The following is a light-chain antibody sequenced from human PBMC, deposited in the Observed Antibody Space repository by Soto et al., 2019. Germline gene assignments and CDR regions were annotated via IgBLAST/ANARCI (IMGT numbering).Light chain of an antibody. CDR1: QSVNNNY. CDR2: DAS. Sequence: EIVLTQSPGTLSLSSGERATLCCRASQSVNNNYLAWFQQKPGQAPRLLIYDASSRATGIPDRFSGSGSGTDFTLSISRLEPEDFAVYYCQQYGSSPRTFGQGTKVEIK. J-gene: IGKJ1*01. CDR3: QQYGSSPRT. V-gene: IGKV3-20*01.